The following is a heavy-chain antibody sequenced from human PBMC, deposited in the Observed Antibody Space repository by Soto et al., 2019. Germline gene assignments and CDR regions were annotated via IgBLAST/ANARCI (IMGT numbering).Heavy chain of an antibody. Sequence: PSETLSLTCTVSGGSISSSSYYWGWIRQPPGKGLEWIGSIYYSGSTYYNPSLQSRVTMSVDTSMNQFSLELISVTAADTAVYYCARRSGGSIDYWGQGTLVTVS. V-gene: IGHV4-39*01. D-gene: IGHD2-15*01. CDR3: ARRSGGSIDY. J-gene: IGHJ4*02. CDR1: GGSISSSSYY. CDR2: IYYSGST.